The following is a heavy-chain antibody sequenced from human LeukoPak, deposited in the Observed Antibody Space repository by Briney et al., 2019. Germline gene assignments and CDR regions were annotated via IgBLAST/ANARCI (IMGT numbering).Heavy chain of an antibody. J-gene: IGHJ4*02. CDR3: VREDTPATANY. CDR2: ISGGGDIT. D-gene: IGHD2-21*02. Sequence: GGSLRLSCAASGFNFANHAMSWVRQTAGEGLEWVSAISGGGDITYYADSVKGRFTISRDNSKDTLFLQMHSLRPGDTAVYYCVREDTPATANYWGQGTLVTISS. CDR1: GFNFANHA. V-gene: IGHV3-23*01.